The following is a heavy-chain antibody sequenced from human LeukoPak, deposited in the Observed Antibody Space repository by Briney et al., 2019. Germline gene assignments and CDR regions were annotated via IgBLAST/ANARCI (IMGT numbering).Heavy chain of an antibody. CDR3: AKEAEYSSSHYFDY. CDR1: GFTFSSYA. CDR2: ISGSGDTT. J-gene: IGHJ4*02. Sequence: GGSLRLSCAASGFTFSSYAMSWVRQAPGKGLEWVSSISGSGDTTYYADSVKGRFTISRDNSKNTLYLQMNSLRAEDTAVYYCAKEAEYSSSHYFDYWGQGTLVTVSS. D-gene: IGHD6-6*01. V-gene: IGHV3-23*01.